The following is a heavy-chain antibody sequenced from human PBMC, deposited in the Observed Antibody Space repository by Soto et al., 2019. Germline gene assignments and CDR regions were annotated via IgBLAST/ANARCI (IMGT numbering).Heavy chain of an antibody. D-gene: IGHD2-21*02. CDR3: ARAVVTYYYYGMDV. V-gene: IGHV1-2*02. J-gene: IGHJ6*02. CDR1: GYTFTGYY. Sequence: QVQLVQSGAEVKKPGASVKVSCKASGYTFTGYYMHWVRQAPGQGLEWMGWINPNSGGTNYAQKFQGRVTITADESTSTAYMELSSLRSEDTAVYYCARAVVTYYYYGMDVWGQGTTVTVSS. CDR2: INPNSGGT.